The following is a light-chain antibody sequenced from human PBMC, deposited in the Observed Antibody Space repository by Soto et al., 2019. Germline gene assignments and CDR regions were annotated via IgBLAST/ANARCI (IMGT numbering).Light chain of an antibody. CDR3: ASCEDRRTGLV. CDR2: TDN. V-gene: IGLV1-47*01. CDR1: NSTIGYNN. J-gene: IGLJ3*02. Sequence: QSVLTQPPSASGTPGQSVTISCFGSNSTIGYNNVYWYQQLPGAAPKLLIYTDNKRPSGVPARFSFAKSGSSDSLAISGLGSDDEADDYCASCEDRRTGLVFGGGTKLTVL.